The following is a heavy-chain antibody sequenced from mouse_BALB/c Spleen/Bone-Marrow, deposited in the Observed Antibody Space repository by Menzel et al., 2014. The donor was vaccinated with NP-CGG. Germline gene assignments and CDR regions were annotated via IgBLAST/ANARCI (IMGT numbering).Heavy chain of an antibody. D-gene: IGHD1-2*01. CDR2: IDPANGNT. CDR3: TKEEHYYVSGDLDY. CDR1: GFNVKDTY. Sequence: DVHLVESGAELVKPGASVKLSCTASGFNVKDTYMQWVKQTPEQGLEWIGRIDPANGNTQYDPTFQGKATITRDTSSSAAYQQLSSLTSENTAVYYCTKEEHYYVSGDLDYWGQGTTVTVSS. V-gene: IGHV14-3*02. J-gene: IGHJ4*01.